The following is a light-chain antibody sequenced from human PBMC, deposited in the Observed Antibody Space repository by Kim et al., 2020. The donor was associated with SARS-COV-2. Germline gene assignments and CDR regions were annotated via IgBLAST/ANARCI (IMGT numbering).Light chain of an antibody. CDR2: DAS. Sequence: DIQMTQSPSSLSASVGDRVPITCQASQDIRHYLNWYQRKPGKAPKVLIYDASNLETGVPSRFRGSGSGTDFTFTITSLQPDDIASYYCQQYDDLPLTFGGGTKVDIK. CDR1: QDIRHY. V-gene: IGKV1-33*01. CDR3: QQYDDLPLT. J-gene: IGKJ4*01.